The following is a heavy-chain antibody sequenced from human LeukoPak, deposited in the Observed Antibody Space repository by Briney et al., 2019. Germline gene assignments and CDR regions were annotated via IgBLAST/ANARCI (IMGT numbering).Heavy chain of an antibody. Sequence: ASVKVSCKASGYTFTSYAMNWVRQAPGQGLEWRGWINTNTGNPTHAQGFTGRFVFSLDTSVSTAYLQISSLKAEDTAVYYCARSFWYYYYYMDVWGKGTTVTVSS. CDR2: INTNTGNP. CDR1: GYTFTSYA. CDR3: ARSFWYYYYYMDV. J-gene: IGHJ6*03. V-gene: IGHV7-4-1*02.